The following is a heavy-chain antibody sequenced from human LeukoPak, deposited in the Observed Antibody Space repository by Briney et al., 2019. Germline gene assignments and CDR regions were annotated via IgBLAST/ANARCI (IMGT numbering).Heavy chain of an antibody. CDR3: ARASRGYYYFDY. V-gene: IGHV4-39*01. CDR1: GGSIRSSYYY. CDR2: IYDSGST. D-gene: IGHD5-12*01. Sequence: SETLSLTCTVSGGSIRSSYYYWGWIRQPPGKGLEWIGSIYDSGSTYYNPSLKSRVTISVDTSKNQFSLKLNSVTAADTAVYYCARASRGYYYFDYWGQGTLVTVSS. J-gene: IGHJ4*02.